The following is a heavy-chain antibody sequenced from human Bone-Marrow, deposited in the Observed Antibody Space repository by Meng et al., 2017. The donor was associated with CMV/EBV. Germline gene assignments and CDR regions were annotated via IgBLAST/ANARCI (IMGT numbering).Heavy chain of an antibody. CDR2: IYWDDDE. D-gene: IGHD1-14*01. CDR3: AHTPSAGDFDY. Sequence: CTFSRFSLNTRGVGVGWIRQPPGKALEWLALIYWDDDERYSPSLRSRLTITKDTSKNQVVLKMTNMAPVDTATYYCAHTPSAGDFDYWGQGTLVTVSS. J-gene: IGHJ4*02. CDR1: RFSLNTRGVG. V-gene: IGHV2-5*02.